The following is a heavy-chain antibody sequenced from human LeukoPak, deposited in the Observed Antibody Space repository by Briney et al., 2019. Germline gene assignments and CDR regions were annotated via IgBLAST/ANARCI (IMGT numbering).Heavy chain of an antibody. CDR1: GGSFSGYY. CDR3: ARGSGWYSSGWLGY. Sequence: SETLSLTCAVYGGSFSGYYWSWIRQPPGKGLEWIGEINHSGSTNYNPSLKSRVTISVDTSKNRFSLKLSSVTAADTAVYYCARGSGWYSSGWLGYWGQGALVTVSS. D-gene: IGHD6-19*01. J-gene: IGHJ4*02. V-gene: IGHV4-34*01. CDR2: INHSGST.